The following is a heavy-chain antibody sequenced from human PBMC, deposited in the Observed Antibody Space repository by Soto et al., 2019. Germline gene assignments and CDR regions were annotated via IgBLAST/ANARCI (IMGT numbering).Heavy chain of an antibody. V-gene: IGHV4-31*03. J-gene: IGHJ3*02. Sequence: SETLSLTCSVSGDSISRIDYYWTWIRQRPEKGPEWIGNIYFRGNTYYSPSLESRLTISVDTSKNQFSLKLTSVTAADTAVYYCAREGRYYDSGGYLIRGAFDIWAKGHWSPSPQ. CDR2: IYFRGNT. CDR1: GDSISRIDYY. D-gene: IGHD3-22*01. CDR3: AREGRYYDSGGYLIRGAFDI.